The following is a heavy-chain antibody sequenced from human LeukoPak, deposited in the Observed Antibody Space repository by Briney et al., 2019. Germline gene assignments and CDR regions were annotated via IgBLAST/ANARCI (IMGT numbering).Heavy chain of an antibody. Sequence: GGSLRLSCAASGFTFSSYAMSWVRQAPGKGLEWVSAISGSGGSTYYADSVKGRFTFSRDNSKNTLYLQMNSLRAEDTAVYYCAKDPRIAVAGYVDYWGQGTLVTVSS. CDR3: AKDPRIAVAGYVDY. V-gene: IGHV3-23*01. CDR2: ISGSGGST. CDR1: GFTFSSYA. D-gene: IGHD6-19*01. J-gene: IGHJ4*02.